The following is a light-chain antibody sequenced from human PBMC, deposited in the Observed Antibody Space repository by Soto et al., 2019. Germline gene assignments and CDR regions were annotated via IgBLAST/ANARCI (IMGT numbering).Light chain of an antibody. CDR1: SSDVGGHNY. Sequence: QSALTQPRSVPGSPGQSVTISCTGTSSDVGGHNYVSWYQQYPGKAPKLLLSSVSKRPSGVPDRFSGSKSGNTASLTISGLQAEDEADYYCCSYAGSYTYVFGTGTKLTVL. CDR3: CSYAGSYTYV. J-gene: IGLJ1*01. CDR2: SVS. V-gene: IGLV2-11*01.